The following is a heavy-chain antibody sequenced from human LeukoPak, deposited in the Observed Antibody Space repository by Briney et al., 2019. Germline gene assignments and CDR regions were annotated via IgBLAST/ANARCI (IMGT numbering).Heavy chain of an antibody. CDR3: ARRYYDILTGYYNFDY. Sequence: ASVKVSCKASGYTFTGYYMHWVRQAPGQGLEWMGWINPNSGGTNYAQKLQGRVTMTTDTSTSTAYMELRSLRSDDTAVYYCARRYYDILTGYYNFDYWGQGTLVTVSS. J-gene: IGHJ4*02. D-gene: IGHD3-9*01. CDR2: INPNSGGT. CDR1: GYTFTGYY. V-gene: IGHV1-2*02.